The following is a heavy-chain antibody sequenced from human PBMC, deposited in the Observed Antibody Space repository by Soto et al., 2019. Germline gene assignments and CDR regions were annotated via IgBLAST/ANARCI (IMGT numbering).Heavy chain of an antibody. V-gene: IGHV3-21*01. D-gene: IGHD3-10*01. CDR2: ITSSSGHI. J-gene: IGHJ6*02. CDR1: GFTLTTYT. CDR3: VRERGLSSFYGMDV. Sequence: LRLSFEASGFTLTTYTMNWVRQASGKGLEWVSSITSSSGHIYYADSVKGRFTISRDNARNSLYLQMNSLRAEDTAVYYCVRERGLSSFYGMDVWGQGTTVTVSS.